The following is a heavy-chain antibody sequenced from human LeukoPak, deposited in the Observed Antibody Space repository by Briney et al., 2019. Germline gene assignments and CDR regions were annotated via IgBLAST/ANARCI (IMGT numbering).Heavy chain of an antibody. CDR1: GFTFSSYS. Sequence: GGSLGLXCAASGFTFSSYSLNRVRQAPGKGLEWVSYISASSGNIKYADSVKGRFTISRDNAKNSLYLQMNSLRAEDTAVYYCARDYLWAFDFWGQGTMVTVSS. J-gene: IGHJ3*01. V-gene: IGHV3-48*01. CDR2: ISASSGNI. D-gene: IGHD3-16*01. CDR3: ARDYLWAFDF.